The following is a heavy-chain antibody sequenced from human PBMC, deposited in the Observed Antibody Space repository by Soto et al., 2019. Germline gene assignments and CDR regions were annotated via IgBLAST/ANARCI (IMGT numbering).Heavy chain of an antibody. CDR3: ARDRTDSGYYTNWLDP. D-gene: IGHD3-22*01. V-gene: IGHV1-69*06. CDR2: IIPIFGTT. Sequence: SVKVSCKASGGTFGSYAITWVRQAPGQGLEWVGRIIPIFGTTNYAQNLQGRVTISADKSTLTSYMELHSLTSDDTALYYCARDRTDSGYYTNWLDPWGQGTQVTVSS. J-gene: IGHJ5*02. CDR1: GGTFGSYA.